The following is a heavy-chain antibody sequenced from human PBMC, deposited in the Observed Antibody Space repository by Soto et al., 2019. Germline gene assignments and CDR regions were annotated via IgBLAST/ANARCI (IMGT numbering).Heavy chain of an antibody. D-gene: IGHD3-10*01. J-gene: IGHJ3*02. CDR3: ARGGAASTIVREDAFDI. V-gene: IGHV4-31*03. CDR1: GGSVSSGFYY. CDR2: IYYSGST. Sequence: SETLSLTCTVSGGSVSSGFYYWSWIRDHPGKGLEWIGYIYYSGSTYYNPSLKSRVTISVDTSKNQFSLNLSSVTAADTAVYYCARGGAASTIVREDAFDIWGQGTMVTVS.